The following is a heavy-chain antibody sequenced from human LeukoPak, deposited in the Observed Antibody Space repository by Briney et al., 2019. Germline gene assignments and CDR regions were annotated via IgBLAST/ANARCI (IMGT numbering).Heavy chain of an antibody. CDR2: IYYSGST. CDR1: GGPLSSGGHY. J-gene: IGHJ4*02. V-gene: IGHV4-31*03. CDR3: ARGTPFDY. D-gene: IGHD1-1*01. Sequence: SETLSLTCTVSGGPLSSGGHYWSWIRQHPGKGLEWIGYIYYSGSTYYNPSLKSRLTISVDTSKNQFSLKVSSVTAADTAVYYCARGTPFDYWGQGTLVTVSS.